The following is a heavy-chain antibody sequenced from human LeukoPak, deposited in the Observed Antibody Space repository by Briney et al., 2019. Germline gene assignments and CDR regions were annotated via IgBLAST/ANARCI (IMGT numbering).Heavy chain of an antibody. D-gene: IGHD3-22*01. V-gene: IGHV5-51*01. CDR1: GYSFTSYW. CDR3: ARSSYYGSSGYSTSDY. J-gene: IGHJ4*02. Sequence: GESLKISCKGSGYSFTSYWIGWVRQMPGKGLEWMGIIYPGDSDTRYSPSFQGQVTISADKSISTAYLQWSSLKASDTAMYYCARSSYYGSSGYSTSDYWGQGTLVTVSS. CDR2: IYPGDSDT.